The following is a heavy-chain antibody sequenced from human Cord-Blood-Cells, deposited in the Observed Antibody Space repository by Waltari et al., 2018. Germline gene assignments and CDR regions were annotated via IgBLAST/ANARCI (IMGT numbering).Heavy chain of an antibody. CDR2: IIPIFGTA. CDR3: ARSTYSNYRYYYYYGMDV. CDR1: GGTFSSYA. J-gene: IGHJ6*02. V-gene: IGHV1-69*01. Sequence: QVQLVQSGAEVKKPGSSVKVSCKSSGGTFSSYAISWVRQAPGQGLEWMGGIIPIFGTANYAQKFQGRVTITADESTSTAYMELSSLRSEDTAVYYCARSTYSNYRYYYYYGMDVWGQGTTVTVSS. D-gene: IGHD4-4*01.